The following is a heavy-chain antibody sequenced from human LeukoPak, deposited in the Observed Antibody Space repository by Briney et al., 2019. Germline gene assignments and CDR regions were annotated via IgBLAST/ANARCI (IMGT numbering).Heavy chain of an antibody. Sequence: GGSLRLSCAASGFTFSSYAMHWVRQAPGKGLEWVSSISGSGGSTYYADSVKGRFTISRDNSNNTLYLQMNSLRAEDTAVYYCAKDRSSGSYPRGNEYWGRGTLVTVSS. V-gene: IGHV3-23*01. CDR3: AKDRSSGSYPRGNEY. CDR1: GFTFSSYA. D-gene: IGHD1-26*01. J-gene: IGHJ4*02. CDR2: ISGSGGST.